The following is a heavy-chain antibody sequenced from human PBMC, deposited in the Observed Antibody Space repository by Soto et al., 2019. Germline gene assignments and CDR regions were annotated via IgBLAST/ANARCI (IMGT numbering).Heavy chain of an antibody. CDR1: GGSISSSSYY. CDR2: IFYSGTV. CDR3: ASELSGYRQGPGDVX. D-gene: IGHD5-18*01. V-gene: IGHV4-30-4*01. Sequence: PSEALSLTFSVSGGSISSSSYYWSWIRQPPGEGLEGIGYIFYSGTVYYNPSLMSRVTMSVDSSKNQFSLNLSSVTAADKAVYFCASELSGYRQGPGDVXWGQGIPGTVS. J-gene: IGHJ4*02.